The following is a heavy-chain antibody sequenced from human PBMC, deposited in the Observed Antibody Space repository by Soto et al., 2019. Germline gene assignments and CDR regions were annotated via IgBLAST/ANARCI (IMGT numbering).Heavy chain of an antibody. V-gene: IGHV5-10-1*01. D-gene: IGHD6-19*01. J-gene: IGHJ5*02. CDR2: IDPSDSYT. CDR3: ARGSRPGIAVAGFLQAP. Sequence: AGESLKISCKGSGYSFTSYWISWVRQMPGKGLEWMGRIDPSDSYTNYSPSFQGHVTISADKSISTAYLQWSSLKASDTAMYYCARGSRPGIAVAGFLQAPWGQGTLVTVSS. CDR1: GYSFTSYW.